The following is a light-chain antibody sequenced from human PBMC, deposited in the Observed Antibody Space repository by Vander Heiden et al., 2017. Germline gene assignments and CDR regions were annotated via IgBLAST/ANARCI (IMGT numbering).Light chain of an antibody. CDR2: AAS. V-gene: IGKV1-27*01. J-gene: IGKJ1*01. Sequence: DIQMTQSPSSLSASVGDRVTITCRPSQGISNYLAWYQQKPGKVPKVLIYAASTLQSGVPSRFSGSGSGTDFTLTISSLQPEDVATYYCQKYNSAPLFGQGTKVEIK. CDR3: QKYNSAPL. CDR1: QGISNY.